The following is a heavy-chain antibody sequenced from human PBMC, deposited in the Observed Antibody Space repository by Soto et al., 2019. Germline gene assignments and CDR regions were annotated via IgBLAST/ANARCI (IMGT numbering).Heavy chain of an antibody. V-gene: IGHV3-21*01. Sequence: EVQLVESGGGLVKPGGSLRLSCAASGFTFSSYSMNWVRQAPGKGLEWVSSISSSSSYIYYADSVKGRFAISRDNAKNSMYLQMNSLRAEDTAVYYCARGGLGWFDPWGQGTLVTVSS. CDR1: GFTFSSYS. D-gene: IGHD3-16*01. CDR3: ARGGLGWFDP. CDR2: ISSSSSYI. J-gene: IGHJ5*02.